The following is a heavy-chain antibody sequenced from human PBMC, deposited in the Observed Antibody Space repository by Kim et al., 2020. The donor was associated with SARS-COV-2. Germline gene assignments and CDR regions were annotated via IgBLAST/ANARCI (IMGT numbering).Heavy chain of an antibody. J-gene: IGHJ6*02. CDR3: ARDRYYYGSGSLYYYYYGMDV. CDR2: IGTAGDT. Sequence: GGSLRLSCAACGFTFSSYDMHWVRQATGKGLEWVSAIGTAGDTYYPGSVKGRFTISRENAKNSLYLQMNSLRAGDTAVYYCARDRYYYGSGSLYYYYYGMDVWGQGTTVTVSS. V-gene: IGHV3-13*01. D-gene: IGHD3-10*01. CDR1: GFTFSSYD.